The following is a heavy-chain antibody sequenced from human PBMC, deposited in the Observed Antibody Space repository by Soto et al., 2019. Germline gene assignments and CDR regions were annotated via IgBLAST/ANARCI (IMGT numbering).Heavy chain of an antibody. CDR2: IIPIFGTA. CDR1: GGTFSSYA. V-gene: IGHV1-69*13. Sequence: ASVKVSCKASGGTFSSYAISWVRQAPGQGLEWMGGIIPIFGTANYAQKFQGRVTITADESTSTAYMELSSLRSEDTAVYYCARGYYDYVWGSYRYAPNFDYWGQGTLVTVSS. CDR3: ARGYYDYVWGSYRYAPNFDY. J-gene: IGHJ4*02. D-gene: IGHD3-16*02.